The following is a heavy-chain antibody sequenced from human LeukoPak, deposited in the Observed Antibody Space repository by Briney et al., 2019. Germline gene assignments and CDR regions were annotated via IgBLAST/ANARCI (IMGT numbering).Heavy chain of an antibody. CDR1: GFTFSSYN. CDR3: ASPPDIVVEPDAITDYYYMAV. Sequence: GRSLRLSCAASGFTFSSYNLNWVRQAPGKGLEWVSFISSSSSAKYYADSVRGRFTISRDNAKNSLYLQMNSLRAEDTAVYYCASPPDIVVEPDAITDYYYMAVWGKGTTVTVSS. J-gene: IGHJ6*03. V-gene: IGHV3-48*04. D-gene: IGHD2-2*02. CDR2: ISSSSSAK.